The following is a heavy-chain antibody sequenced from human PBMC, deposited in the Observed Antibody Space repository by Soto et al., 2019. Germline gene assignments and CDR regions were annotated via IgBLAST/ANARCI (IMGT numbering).Heavy chain of an antibody. CDR1: GGSLSGHY. CDR3: ARAIISVGRDFDL. Sequence: QVQLQQWSAGLLKPSETLSITCGVSGGSLSGHYWSWIRQTPTKGLEWIGEINHSGSTNYNPSFKSRITTSVDSSKTQLSLSLSSATAADSGVSYCARAIISVGRDFDLWGQGTPVTVSS. J-gene: IGHJ4*02. D-gene: IGHD3-10*01. CDR2: INHSGST. V-gene: IGHV4-34*02.